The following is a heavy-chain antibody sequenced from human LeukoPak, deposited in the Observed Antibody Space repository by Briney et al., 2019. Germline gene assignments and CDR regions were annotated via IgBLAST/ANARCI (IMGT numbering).Heavy chain of an antibody. V-gene: IGHV4-39*01. CDR1: GGSISSSSYY. J-gene: IGHJ4*02. Sequence: PSETLSLTCTVSGGSISSSSYYWGWIRQPPGKGLEWVGFIYYSGSTYYNPSLKSRVTISVDTSKKQFSLKLSSVTAADTAVYYCARQTSGYYVDYWGQGSLVTVSS. D-gene: IGHD3-22*01. CDR2: IYYSGST. CDR3: ARQTSGYYVDY.